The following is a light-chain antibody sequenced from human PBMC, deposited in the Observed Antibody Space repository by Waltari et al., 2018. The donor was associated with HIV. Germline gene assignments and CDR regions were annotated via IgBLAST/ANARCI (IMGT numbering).Light chain of an antibody. CDR1: SSDVGAYNY. J-gene: IGLJ3*02. V-gene: IGLV2-14*03. CDR2: EVS. Sequence: QSALTQPASVSGSPGQSITISCTGTSSDVGAYNYVSWYQQHPGKAPKLMIYEVSKRPSGVSTRFSASKSGNTASLTISGLQAEDEADYYCSSYTTNNTRVFGGGTKLTVL. CDR3: SSYTTNNTRV.